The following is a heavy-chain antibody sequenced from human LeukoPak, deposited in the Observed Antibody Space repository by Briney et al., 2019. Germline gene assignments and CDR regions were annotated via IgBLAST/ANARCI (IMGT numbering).Heavy chain of an antibody. V-gene: IGHV1-24*01. CDR1: GSTLTEFS. CDR2: LDPEDGET. CDR3: VRGRTGSIATAGRY. J-gene: IGHJ4*02. Sequence: ASVNVSCKLSGSTLTEFSIHWVRQAHARGLEWLGGLDPEDGETILSQKFQDRVALTADTSTSTAYMDMSRLRSEDTAVYFCVRGRTGSIATAGRYWGRGTLVTVSS. D-gene: IGHD6-6*01.